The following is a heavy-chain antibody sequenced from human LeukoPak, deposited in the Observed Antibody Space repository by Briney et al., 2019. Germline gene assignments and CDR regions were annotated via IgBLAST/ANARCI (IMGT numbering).Heavy chain of an antibody. D-gene: IGHD1-26*01. CDR1: GGTFSSYA. V-gene: IGHV1-69*05. J-gene: IGHJ4*02. CDR2: TIPIFGTA. Sequence: GASVKVSCKASGGTFSSYAISWVRQAPGQGLDWMGRTIPIFGTANYAQKFQGRVPSTTDESTSTAYMEVSSLSPVDPAVYYCARELIVGAVDYWGQGTLVTVSS. CDR3: ARELIVGAVDY.